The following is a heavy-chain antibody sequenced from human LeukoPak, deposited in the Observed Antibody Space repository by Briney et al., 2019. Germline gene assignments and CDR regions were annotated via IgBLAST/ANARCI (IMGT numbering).Heavy chain of an antibody. CDR1: GFTFSSYW. V-gene: IGHV3-74*01. CDR3: ARVGRIAAAGGHFDY. J-gene: IGHJ4*02. CDR2: INSDGSST. Sequence: GGSLRLSCAASGFTFSSYWMHWVRQAPGKGLVWVARINSDGSSTSYADSVKGRFTISRDNAKNTLYLQMNGLRADDTAVYYCARVGRIAAAGGHFDYWGQGTLVTVSS. D-gene: IGHD6-13*01.